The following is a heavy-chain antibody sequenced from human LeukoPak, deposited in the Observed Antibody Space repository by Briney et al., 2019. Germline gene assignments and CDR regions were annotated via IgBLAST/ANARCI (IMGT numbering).Heavy chain of an antibody. V-gene: IGHV3-30*02. CDR2: TRYDGSNK. CDR1: GFTFSIYG. J-gene: IGHJ4*02. D-gene: IGHD3-22*01. CDR3: AKDSRNYYYDSGGYYYGTSFDY. Sequence: PGGALRLSCAASGFTFSIYGMHCGRQAPGKGLGWVAFTRYDGSNKYYGDSVKGRFTISRDNSKNTLYLKMKSLRAEDTAVYYCAKDSRNYYYDSGGYYYGTSFDYWGQGTLVNVSS.